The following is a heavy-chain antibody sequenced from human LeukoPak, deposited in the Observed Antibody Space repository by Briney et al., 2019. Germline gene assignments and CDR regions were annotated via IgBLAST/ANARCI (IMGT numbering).Heavy chain of an antibody. CDR3: ARVPTSYNWFDP. J-gene: IGHJ5*02. CDR2: IYYSGST. D-gene: IGHD2-2*01. V-gene: IGHV4-59*11. CDR1: GGSISSHY. Sequence: PSETLSLSCTVSGGSISSHYWSWIRQPPGKGLEWLGYIYYSGSTNYNPSLKSRVTISVDTSKNQFSLKLSSVTAADTAVYYCARVPTSYNWFDPWGQGTLVTVSS.